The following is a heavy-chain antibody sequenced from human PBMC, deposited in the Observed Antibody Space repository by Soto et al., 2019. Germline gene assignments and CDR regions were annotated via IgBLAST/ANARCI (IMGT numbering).Heavy chain of an antibody. CDR2: IYPGDSET. Sequence: GESLKISCKGSGYTFSTYWIAWVRQMSGKGLEWMGIIYPGDSETRYSPSFDGQVTISVDKSLTTAYLQWASLRASDTAMYYCAICGTNDHACDYWGQGTLVTVLL. CDR3: AICGTNDHACDY. J-gene: IGHJ4*02. CDR1: GYTFSTYW. V-gene: IGHV5-51*01. D-gene: IGHD2-8*01.